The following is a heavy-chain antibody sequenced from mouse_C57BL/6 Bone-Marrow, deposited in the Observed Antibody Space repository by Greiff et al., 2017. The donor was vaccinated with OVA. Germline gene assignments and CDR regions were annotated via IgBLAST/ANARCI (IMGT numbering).Heavy chain of an antibody. J-gene: IGHJ3*02. Sequence: VQLQQSGAELVRPGASVKLSCKASGYTFTDYYINWVKQRPGQGLEWIARIYPGSGNTYYNEKFKGKATLTAEKSSSTAYRQLSSLTSEDSAVYFCARDGYWGQGTLVTVSA. CDR2: IYPGSGNT. CDR3: ARDGY. V-gene: IGHV1-76*01. CDR1: GYTFTDYY.